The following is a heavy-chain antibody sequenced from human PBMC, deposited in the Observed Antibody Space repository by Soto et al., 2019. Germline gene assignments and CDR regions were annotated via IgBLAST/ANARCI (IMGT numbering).Heavy chain of an antibody. V-gene: IGHV3-30*18. Sequence: QVQLVESGGGVVQPGRSLRLSCAASGFTFSSYGMHWVRQAPGKGLEWVAVISYDGSNKYYADSVKGRFTISRDNSKNTLYLQMNSLRAEDTAVYYCAKDGDYGAYDFDYWGQGTLVTVSS. CDR1: GFTFSSYG. J-gene: IGHJ4*02. D-gene: IGHD2-21*01. CDR3: AKDGDYGAYDFDY. CDR2: ISYDGSNK.